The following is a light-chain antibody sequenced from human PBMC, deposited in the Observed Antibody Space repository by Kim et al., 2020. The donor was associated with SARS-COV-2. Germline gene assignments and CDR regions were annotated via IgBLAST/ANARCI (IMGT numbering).Light chain of an antibody. CDR2: GKN. CDR1: SLRSFY. J-gene: IGLJ2*01. V-gene: IGLV3-19*01. CDR3: NSRDSSGNHVV. Sequence: GQTVRITCQGDSLRSFYASWYQQKPGQAPVLVIYGKNNRPSGIPDRFSGSSSGNTASLTITGAQAEDEADYYCNSRDSSGNHVVFGGGTQLTVL.